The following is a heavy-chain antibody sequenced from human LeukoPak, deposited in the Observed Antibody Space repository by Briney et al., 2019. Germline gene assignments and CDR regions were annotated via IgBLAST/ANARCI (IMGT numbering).Heavy chain of an antibody. CDR2: IYYSGST. V-gene: IGHV4-59*08. D-gene: IGHD5-18*01. Sequence: SETLSLTCSVSGVSIGTYYWGWVRQPPGKGLEWIGYIYYSGSTNYNPSLKSRVTISVDTSKNQFSLKLSSVTAADTAVYYCARHPSGYSYGRDWGQGTLVTVSS. CDR3: ARHPSGYSYGRD. CDR1: GVSIGTYY. J-gene: IGHJ4*02.